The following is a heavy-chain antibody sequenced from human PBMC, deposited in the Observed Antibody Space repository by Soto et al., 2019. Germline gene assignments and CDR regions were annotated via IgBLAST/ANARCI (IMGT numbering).Heavy chain of an antibody. J-gene: IGHJ4*02. CDR1: GFTFSSYG. CDR2: ISYDGSNK. Sequence: HPGGSLRLSCAASGFTFSSYGMHWVRQAPGKGLEWVAVISYDGSNKYYADSVKGRFTISRDNSKNTLYLQMNSLKTEDTAVYYCTPQGLRFLEWFPWCFDYWGQGTLVTVSS. D-gene: IGHD3-3*01. V-gene: IGHV3-30*03. CDR3: TPQGLRFLEWFPWCFDY.